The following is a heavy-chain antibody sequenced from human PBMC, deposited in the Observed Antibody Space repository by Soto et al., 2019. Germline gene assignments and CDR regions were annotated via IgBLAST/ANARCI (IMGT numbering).Heavy chain of an antibody. Sequence: GASVKVSCKASGGTFSSYAISWVRQAPGQGLEWMGGIIPIFGTANYAQKFQGRVTITADKSTSTAYMELSSLRSGDTAVYYCARYGGYYDILTGYPTRDYYGMDVWGQGTLVTV. J-gene: IGHJ6*02. V-gene: IGHV1-69*06. CDR3: ARYGGYYDILTGYPTRDYYGMDV. D-gene: IGHD3-9*01. CDR2: IIPIFGTA. CDR1: GGTFSSYA.